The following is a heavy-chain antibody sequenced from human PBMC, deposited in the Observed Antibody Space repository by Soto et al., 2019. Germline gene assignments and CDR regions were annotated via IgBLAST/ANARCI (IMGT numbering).Heavy chain of an antibody. J-gene: IGHJ6*02. CDR1: GFTFSSYA. D-gene: IGHD2-8*01. CDR3: ARDLMVYAIPVRGPPPTVGPYYYYGMDV. Sequence: PGGSLRLSCAASGFTFSSYAMHWVRQAPGKGLEWVAVISYDGSNKYYADSVKGRFTISRDNSKNTLYLQMNSLRAEDTAVYYCARDLMVYAIPVRGPPPTVGPYYYYGMDVWGQGTTVTVSS. CDR2: ISYDGSNK. V-gene: IGHV3-30-3*01.